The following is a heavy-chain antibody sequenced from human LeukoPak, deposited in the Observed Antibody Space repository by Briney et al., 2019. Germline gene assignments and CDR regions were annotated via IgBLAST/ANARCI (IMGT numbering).Heavy chain of an antibody. V-gene: IGHV3-21*04. D-gene: IGHD2-2*01. J-gene: IGHJ6*02. CDR3: AKDSAVVPAAPYGMDV. CDR1: GFTFSSYR. CDR2: ISSSSSYI. Sequence: GGSLRLSCAASGFTFSSYRMNWVRQAPGKGLEWVSSISSSSSYIYYADSVKGRFTISRDNPKNTLYLQMNSLRADDTAVYYCAKDSAVVPAAPYGMDVWGQGTTVTVSS.